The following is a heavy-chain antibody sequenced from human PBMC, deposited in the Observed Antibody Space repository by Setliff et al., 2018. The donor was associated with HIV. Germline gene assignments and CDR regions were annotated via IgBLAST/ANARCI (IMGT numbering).Heavy chain of an antibody. CDR1: GFAFDNYC. CDR2: ISGSGGST. J-gene: IGHJ4*02. D-gene: IGHD5-12*01. Sequence: GSLRLSCAASGFAFDNYCMTWVRQAPGKGLEWVSAISGSGGSTYYADSVKGRFTISRDNSKNTLYLQMNSLRAEDTAVYYCAKDPRAAVATICDYWGQGTLVTVSS. CDR3: AKDPRAAVATICDY. V-gene: IGHV3-23*01.